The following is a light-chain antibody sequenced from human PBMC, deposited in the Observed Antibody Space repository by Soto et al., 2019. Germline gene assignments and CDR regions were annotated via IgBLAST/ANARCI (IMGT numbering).Light chain of an antibody. J-gene: IGKJ1*01. Sequence: DVVMTQSPLSLPVTLGQPASISCKSSQSLVHSDGTTYYLNWFEQRLGQYPRRLSYKVSYRDSGVPDRFSGSGSVADFTLQISRVEAEDVGVYYCMKGTHWPQTFGQGTKVEIK. CDR1: QSLVHSDGTTY. V-gene: IGKV2-30*02. CDR3: MKGTHWPQT. CDR2: KVS.